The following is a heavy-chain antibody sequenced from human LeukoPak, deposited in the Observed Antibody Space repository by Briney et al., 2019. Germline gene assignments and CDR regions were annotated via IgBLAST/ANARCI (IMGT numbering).Heavy chain of an antibody. CDR1: GGSISSSY. J-gene: IGHJ4*02. Sequence: SETLSLTCTVSGGSISSSYWSWIRQPPGKGLEWIGYIYYSGTINYNPSLKSRATISVDTSRTQFSLNLSSVSAADTAVYYCARGGGEYGFDYWGQGTLVTVSS. CDR2: IYYSGTI. D-gene: IGHD4-17*01. CDR3: ARGGGEYGFDY. V-gene: IGHV4-59*01.